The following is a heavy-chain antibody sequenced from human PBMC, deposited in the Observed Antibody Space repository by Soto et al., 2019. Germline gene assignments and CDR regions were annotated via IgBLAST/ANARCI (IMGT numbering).Heavy chain of an antibody. J-gene: IGHJ6*02. D-gene: IGHD6-19*01. V-gene: IGHV5-10-1*01. CDR3: ARQSPGSGHLYYYYFGMDV. CDR1: GYSFTSYW. Sequence: GESLKISCKGSGYSFTSYWISWVRQMPGKGLEWMGRIDPSDSYTNYSPSFQGHVTISADKSISTAYLQWSSLKASDTAMYYCARQSPGSGHLYYYYFGMDVWGQGTTVTVSS. CDR2: IDPSDSYT.